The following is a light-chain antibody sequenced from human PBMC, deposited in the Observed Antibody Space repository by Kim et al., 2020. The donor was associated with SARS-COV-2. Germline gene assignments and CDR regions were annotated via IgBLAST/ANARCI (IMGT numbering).Light chain of an antibody. J-gene: IGLJ3*02. CDR3: SAWDSSLSAWV. Sequence: QAGLTQPPSVSKALRQTATLSCTGNSHSVGNQVAAWLQQHQGHPPKLLSYRNNNRPSGISERFSASRSGNTASLTITGLQPEDEADYYCSAWDSSLSAWVFGGGTQLTVL. CDR2: RNN. V-gene: IGLV10-54*01. CDR1: SHSVGNQV.